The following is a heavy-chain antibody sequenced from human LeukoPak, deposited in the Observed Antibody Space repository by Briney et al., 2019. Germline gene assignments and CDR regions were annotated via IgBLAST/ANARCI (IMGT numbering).Heavy chain of an antibody. V-gene: IGHV3-11*04. CDR2: ISSSGSTI. Sequence: PGGSLRLSCVASGFTFSDYYMSWIRQAPGKGLEWVSYISSSGSTIYYADSVKGRFTISRDNAENSLYLQMNSLRAEDTAVYYCAREYCGGDCYFDYWGQGTLVTVSS. CDR3: AREYCGGDCYFDY. D-gene: IGHD2-21*02. J-gene: IGHJ4*02. CDR1: GFTFSDYY.